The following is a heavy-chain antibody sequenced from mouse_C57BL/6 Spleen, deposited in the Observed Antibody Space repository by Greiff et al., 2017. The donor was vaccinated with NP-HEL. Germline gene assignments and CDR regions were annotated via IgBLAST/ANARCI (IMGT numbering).Heavy chain of an antibody. Sequence: VQLQQPGPELVKPGASVKISCKASGYTFTDYYMNWVKQSHGKSLEWIGDINPNNGGTSYNQKFKGKATLTVDKSSSTAYMELRSLTSEDSAVYYCARNYYYGSSYVGAMDYWGQGTSVTVSS. CDR1: GYTFTDYY. V-gene: IGHV1-26*01. D-gene: IGHD1-1*01. J-gene: IGHJ4*01. CDR2: INPNNGGT. CDR3: ARNYYYGSSYVGAMDY.